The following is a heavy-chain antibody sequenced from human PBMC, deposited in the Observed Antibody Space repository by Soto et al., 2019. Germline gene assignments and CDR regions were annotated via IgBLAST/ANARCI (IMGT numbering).Heavy chain of an antibody. Sequence: GGSLRLSCAASGFTFSSYGMTWVRQAPGKGLGWVSFSSATGAGTYYADSVKGRFTISRDNSKNTLYLQMTSLRADDTAVYYCAKDRREGGNYGFYSDFWGPGAMVAVYS. V-gene: IGHV3-23*01. J-gene: IGHJ4*02. CDR2: SSATGAGT. CDR1: GFTFSSYG. D-gene: IGHD1-7*01. CDR3: AKDRREGGNYGFYSDF.